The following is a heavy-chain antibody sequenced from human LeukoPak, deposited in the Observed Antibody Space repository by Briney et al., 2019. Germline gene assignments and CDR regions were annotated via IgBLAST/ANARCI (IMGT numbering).Heavy chain of an antibody. J-gene: IGHJ4*02. CDR3: ARDQYSYAHAAH. CDR1: GFTFSNYW. V-gene: IGHV3-7*05. D-gene: IGHD5-18*01. Sequence: GGSLRLSCAASGFTFSNYWMSWVRQAPGKGLEWVADIKQDGTQKYYVDSVEGRFTISRDNAKNSLYLQMNSLRVEDTAVYYCARDQYSYAHAAHWGQGTLVTVSS. CDR2: IKQDGTQK.